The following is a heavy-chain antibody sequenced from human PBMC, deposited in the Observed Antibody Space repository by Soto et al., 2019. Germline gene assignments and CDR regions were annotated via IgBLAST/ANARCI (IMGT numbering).Heavy chain of an antibody. CDR1: GYTFRVFG. J-gene: IGHJ4*02. V-gene: IGHV1-18*04. Sequence: ASVKVACKASGYTFRVFGINWVLQAPGEGLEWMGRFNTYNDITNYGQQFQGRLSMTTDTSTSTAYMELRNLTSDDTAVYYCAREGAGLSIYPFYFDVWGEGTLVTVCS. D-gene: IGHD2-2*01. CDR2: FNTYNDIT. CDR3: AREGAGLSIYPFYFDV.